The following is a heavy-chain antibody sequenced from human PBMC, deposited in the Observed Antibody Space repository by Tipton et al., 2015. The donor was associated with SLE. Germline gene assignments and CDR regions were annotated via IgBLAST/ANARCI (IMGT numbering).Heavy chain of an antibody. J-gene: IGHJ4*02. CDR2: ISSSGSTI. V-gene: IGHV3-11*01. D-gene: IGHD3-22*01. CDR1: GFTFSDYY. CDR3: ARVCDSGGLLGY. Sequence: LSLTCAASGFTFSDYYMSWIRQAPGKGLEWVSYISSSGSTIYYADSVKGRFTISRDNAKNSLYLQMNSLRAEDTAVYYCARVCDSGGLLGYWGQGILVTVSS.